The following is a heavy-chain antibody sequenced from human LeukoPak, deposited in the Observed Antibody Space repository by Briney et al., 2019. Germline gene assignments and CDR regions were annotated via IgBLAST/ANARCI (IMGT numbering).Heavy chain of an antibody. Sequence: SETLSLTCSVSGGSISPYYWSWIRQPPGKGLEWIGYVSYRGHTNYNPSLESRVTISVDTSKNQFSLKLSSVTAADTAVYYCARDALYYDILTGYYNGGYFDYWGQGTLVTVSS. V-gene: IGHV4-59*12. CDR3: ARDALYYDILTGYYNGGYFDY. J-gene: IGHJ4*02. CDR1: GGSISPYY. D-gene: IGHD3-9*01. CDR2: VSYRGHT.